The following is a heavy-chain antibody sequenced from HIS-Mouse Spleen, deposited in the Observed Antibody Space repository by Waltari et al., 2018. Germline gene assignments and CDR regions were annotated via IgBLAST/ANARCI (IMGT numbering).Heavy chain of an antibody. CDR3: AKDITHSGSYSYYYYYGMDV. D-gene: IGHD1-26*01. CDR1: GFTFSSYA. CDR2: ISGSGGST. Sequence: EVQLLESGGGLVQPGGSLRLSCAASGFTFSSYAMSWGRQAPGKGLEWVSAISGSGGSTYYADAVKGRFTISRDNSKNTLYLQMNSLRAEDTAVYYCAKDITHSGSYSYYYYYGMDVWGQGTTVTVSS. V-gene: IGHV3-23*01. J-gene: IGHJ6*02.